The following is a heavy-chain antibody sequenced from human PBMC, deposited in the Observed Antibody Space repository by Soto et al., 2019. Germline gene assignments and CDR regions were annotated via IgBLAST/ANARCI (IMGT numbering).Heavy chain of an antibody. V-gene: IGHV3-23*01. CDR1: GFMFSGYA. CDR2: ISGTTGST. Sequence: EVQLFESGGGLVQPGGSLRLSCAASGFMFSGYAMTWVRQAPGKGLEWVSGISGTTGSTDYADSVKGRFTISRDNSRNTLYLQMPSLRAEDTAIYYCAREVVGSPFDYWGPGPLVTVSS. D-gene: IGHD1-26*01. J-gene: IGHJ4*02. CDR3: AREVVGSPFDY.